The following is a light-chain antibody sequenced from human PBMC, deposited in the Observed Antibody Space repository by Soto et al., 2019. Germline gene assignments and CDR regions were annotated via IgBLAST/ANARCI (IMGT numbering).Light chain of an antibody. CDR1: QSISSW. J-gene: IGKJ1*01. Sequence: DIQMTQSPSTLSASVGDRVTITCRASQSISSWLAWYQQKPGKAPKLLIYDASSLESGVPSRFSGSGSGTEFHLPISRLQPDDFATYYCQQYNSYSGTFGQGTKVEIK. V-gene: IGKV1-5*01. CDR3: QQYNSYSGT. CDR2: DAS.